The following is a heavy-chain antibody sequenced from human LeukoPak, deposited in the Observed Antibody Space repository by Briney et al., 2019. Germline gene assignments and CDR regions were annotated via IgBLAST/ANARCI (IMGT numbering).Heavy chain of an antibody. J-gene: IGHJ4*02. Sequence: GGSLRLSCAASGFTFSSYEMNWVRQAPGEGLEWVSYISSSGSTIYYADSVKGRFTISRDNAKNSLYLQMNSLRAEDTAVYYCARAQYYYGSGSYDYFDYWGQGTLVTVSS. CDR1: GFTFSSYE. CDR2: ISSSGSTI. CDR3: ARAQYYYGSGSYDYFDY. V-gene: IGHV3-48*03. D-gene: IGHD3-10*01.